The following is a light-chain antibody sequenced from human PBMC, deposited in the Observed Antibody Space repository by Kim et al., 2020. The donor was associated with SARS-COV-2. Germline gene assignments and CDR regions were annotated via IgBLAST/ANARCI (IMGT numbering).Light chain of an antibody. J-gene: IGLJ2*01. Sequence: TIACTGSSSNVGAGYDVHWYQQLPGTAPKLLIYGNSNRPSGVPDRFSGSESGTSASLAITGLQAEDEADYYCQSYDSSLSGSVVFGGGTKLTVL. V-gene: IGLV1-40*01. CDR1: SSNVGAGYD. CDR2: GNS. CDR3: QSYDSSLSGSVV.